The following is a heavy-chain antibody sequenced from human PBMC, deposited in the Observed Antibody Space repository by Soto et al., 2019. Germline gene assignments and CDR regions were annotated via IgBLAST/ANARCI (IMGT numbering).Heavy chain of an antibody. CDR3: SADRPDIGVGWWV. D-gene: IGHD2-15*01. V-gene: IGHV1-58*02. J-gene: IGHJ6*02. CDR2: IVVASGQT. CDR1: GSGFISSG. Sequence: ASVKVSCKASGSGFISSGIQWVRQAHGQRLEWIGWIVVASGQTNYAQNFRGRVAITRDTSTATAYIELTGLTSEDTAVYFCSADRPDIGVGWWVWGQGTTVTVSS.